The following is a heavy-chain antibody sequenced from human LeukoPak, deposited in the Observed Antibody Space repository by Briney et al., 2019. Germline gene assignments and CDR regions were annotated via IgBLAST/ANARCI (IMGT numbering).Heavy chain of an antibody. CDR1: GFTFSSYS. CDR2: ISSSSSYI. J-gene: IGHJ4*02. CDR3: AREGPYGDYFDY. V-gene: IGHV3-21*01. D-gene: IGHD4-17*01. Sequence: GGSPRLSCAASGFTFSSYSMNWVRQAPGKGLEWVSSISSSSSYIYYADSVKGRSTISRDNAKNSLYLQMNSLRAEDTAVYYCAREGPYGDYFDYWGQGTLVTVSS.